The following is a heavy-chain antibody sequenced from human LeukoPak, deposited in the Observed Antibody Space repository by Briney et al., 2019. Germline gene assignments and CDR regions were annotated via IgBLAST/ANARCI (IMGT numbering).Heavy chain of an antibody. D-gene: IGHD6-13*01. Sequence: GGTLRLSCAASGFTFSSYGMSWVRQAPGKGLEWVSAISGSGGSTYYADSVKGRFTISRDNSKNTLYLQMNSLRAEDTAVYYCAKDLSRASSSWYWGGDYWGQGTLVTVSS. V-gene: IGHV3-23*01. J-gene: IGHJ4*02. CDR2: ISGSGGST. CDR1: GFTFSSYG. CDR3: AKDLSRASSSWYWGGDY.